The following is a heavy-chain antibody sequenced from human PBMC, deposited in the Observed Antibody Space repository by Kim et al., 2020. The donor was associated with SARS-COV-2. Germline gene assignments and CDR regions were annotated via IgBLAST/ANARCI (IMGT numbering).Heavy chain of an antibody. CDR3: ARRTLLRYFDWTHSYYFDY. V-gene: IGHV4-38-2*02. CDR2: IYHSGST. Sequence: SETLSLTCTVSGYSISSGYYWGWIRQPPGKGLEWIGSIYHSGSTYYNPSLKSRVTISVDTSKNQFSLKLSSVTAADTAVYYCARRTLLRYFDWTHSYYFDYWGQGTLVTVSS. D-gene: IGHD3-9*01. CDR1: GYSISSGYY. J-gene: IGHJ4*02.